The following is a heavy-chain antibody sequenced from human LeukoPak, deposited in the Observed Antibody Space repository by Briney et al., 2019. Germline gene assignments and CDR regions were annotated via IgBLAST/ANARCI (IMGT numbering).Heavy chain of an antibody. J-gene: IGHJ5*02. CDR2: INHSGST. CDR1: GGSFSGYY. Sequence: SEPLSLTCAVYGGSFSGYYWSWIRQPPGKGLEWIGEINHSGSTNYNPSLKSRVTISVDTSKNQFSLKLSSVTAADTAVYYCARGKLRGYSYGANWFDPWGQGTLVTVSS. V-gene: IGHV4-34*01. CDR3: ARGKLRGYSYGANWFDP. D-gene: IGHD5-18*01.